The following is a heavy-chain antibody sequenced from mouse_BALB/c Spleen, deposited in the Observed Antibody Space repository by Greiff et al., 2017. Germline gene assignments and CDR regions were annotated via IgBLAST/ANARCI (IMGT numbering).Heavy chain of an antibody. J-gene: IGHJ3*01. CDR2: INSNGGST. CDR1: GFTFSSYG. Sequence: EVKLVESGGGLVQPGGSLKLSCAASGFTFSSYGMSWVRQTPDKRLELVATINSNGGSTYYPDSVKGRFTISRDNAKNTLYLQMSSLKSEDTAMYYCARDDYDGAYWGQGTLVTVSA. CDR3: ARDDYDGAY. D-gene: IGHD2-4*01. V-gene: IGHV5-6-3*01.